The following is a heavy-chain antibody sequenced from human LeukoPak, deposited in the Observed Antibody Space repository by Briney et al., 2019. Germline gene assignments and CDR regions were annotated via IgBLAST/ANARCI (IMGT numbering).Heavy chain of an antibody. Sequence: GESLKISCKGSGYNFTSYWIGWVRQMPGKGLEWMGIIYPGDSDTRYSPSFQGQVTISADKSISTASLQWSSLKASDTAMYYCARLLRNIAAAVYYFDYWGQGTLVTVSS. CDR3: ARLLRNIAAAVYYFDY. CDR2: IYPGDSDT. V-gene: IGHV5-51*01. D-gene: IGHD6-13*01. J-gene: IGHJ4*02. CDR1: GYNFTSYW.